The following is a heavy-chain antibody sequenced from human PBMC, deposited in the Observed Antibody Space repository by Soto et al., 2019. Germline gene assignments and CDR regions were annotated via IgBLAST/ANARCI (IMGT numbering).Heavy chain of an antibody. CDR3: ARQKNYNWNYRALDP. D-gene: IGHD1-7*01. Sequence: SETLSLTCTVSGGSISSYYWSWIRQPPGKGLEWIGYIYYSGSTNYNPSLKSRVTISVDTSKNQFSLKLSSVTAADTAVYYCARQKNYNWNYRALDPWGQGTLVTVSS. V-gene: IGHV4-59*08. CDR2: IYYSGST. CDR1: GGSISSYY. J-gene: IGHJ5*02.